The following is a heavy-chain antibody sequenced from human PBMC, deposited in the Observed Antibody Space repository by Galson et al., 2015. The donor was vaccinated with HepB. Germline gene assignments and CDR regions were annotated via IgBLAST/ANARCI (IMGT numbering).Heavy chain of an antibody. CDR1: GFIFSSYR. V-gene: IGHV3-21*01. CDR2: ISSSSSFA. CDR3: AIPYCNSVSCYVGALDI. J-gene: IGHJ3*02. D-gene: IGHD2-2*01. Sequence: SLRLSCAASGFIFSSYRMNWVRQAPGKGLEWVSLISSSSSFAYYADSVKGRFTISRDNAKNSLYLQMNSLRPDDTAVYYCAIPYCNSVSCYVGALDIWGQGTLVTVSS.